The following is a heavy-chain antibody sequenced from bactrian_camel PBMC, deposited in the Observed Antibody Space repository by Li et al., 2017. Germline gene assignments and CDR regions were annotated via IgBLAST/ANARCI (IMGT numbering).Heavy chain of an antibody. V-gene: IGHV3S55*01. Sequence: VQLVESGGGSVQAGGSLRLSCTISGFTFDDTDMEWYRQAPGNECELVSTISSDGSTSYADSVKGRFTISQDKAKNTLYLQMNSLKPEDTAMYYCAADSRPGLNCRWWLLLPGGDFGYWGQGTQVTVS. D-gene: IGHD2*01. J-gene: IGHJ6*01. CDR1: GFTFDDTD. CDR2: ISSDGST. CDR3: AADSRPGLNCRWWLLLPGGDFGY.